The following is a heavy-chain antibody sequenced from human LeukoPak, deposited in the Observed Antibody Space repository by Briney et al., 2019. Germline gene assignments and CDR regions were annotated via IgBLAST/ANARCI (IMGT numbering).Heavy chain of an antibody. Sequence: GGSLRLSCAASGFTVSSNYMSWVRQAPGKGLEWVSVIYSGGSTYYADSVKGRFTISRDNSKNTLYLQMNSLRAEDTAVYYCAKSGMEDTAMVTTWVDIDYWGQGTLVTVSS. V-gene: IGHV3-66*01. J-gene: IGHJ4*02. D-gene: IGHD5-18*01. CDR2: IYSGGST. CDR1: GFTVSSNY. CDR3: AKSGMEDTAMVTTWVDIDY.